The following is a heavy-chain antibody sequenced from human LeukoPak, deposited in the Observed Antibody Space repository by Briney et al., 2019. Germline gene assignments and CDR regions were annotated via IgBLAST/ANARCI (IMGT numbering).Heavy chain of an antibody. CDR2: VYYRGTT. Sequence: SETLSLTCTVSGGSISNYYWSWIRQPPGKGLDWIGCVYYRGTTNYNPSLKSRVTISVDTSKNHFSLKVTSVTAADTAMYYCARGDLAATDTGYSYYGMDVWGQGTRSPSP. CDR3: ARGDLAATDTGYSYYGMDV. J-gene: IGHJ6*02. D-gene: IGHD6-13*01. V-gene: IGHV4-59*01. CDR1: GGSISNYY.